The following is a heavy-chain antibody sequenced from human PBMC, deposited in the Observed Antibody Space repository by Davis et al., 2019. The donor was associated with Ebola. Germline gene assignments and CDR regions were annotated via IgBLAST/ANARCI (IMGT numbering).Heavy chain of an antibody. Sequence: MPSETLSLTCAVSGDSISSGDYSWSWIRQPPGKALEWIGYIYHSASTSYNPSLKSRVTISVDTSKNQFSLKLSSVTAADTAVYYCARLLMVAGKFDYWGQGTLVTVSS. V-gene: IGHV4-30-2*01. CDR3: ARLLMVAGKFDY. CDR1: GDSISSGDYS. CDR2: IYHSAST. J-gene: IGHJ4*02. D-gene: IGHD2-15*01.